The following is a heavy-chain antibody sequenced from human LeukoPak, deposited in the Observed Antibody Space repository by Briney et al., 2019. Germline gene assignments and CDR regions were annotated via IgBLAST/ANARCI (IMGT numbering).Heavy chain of an antibody. Sequence: GGSLRLSCAASAFTFSSYGMHWVRQAPGKGLEWVAFIRYDGGNKYYADSVKGRFTISRDNSKNTLYLQMNSLRAEDTAVYYCATYYYDSTGYYYALRDWGQGTLVTVSS. D-gene: IGHD3-22*01. CDR3: ATYYYDSTGYYYALRD. CDR1: AFTFSSYG. CDR2: IRYDGGNK. J-gene: IGHJ4*02. V-gene: IGHV3-30*02.